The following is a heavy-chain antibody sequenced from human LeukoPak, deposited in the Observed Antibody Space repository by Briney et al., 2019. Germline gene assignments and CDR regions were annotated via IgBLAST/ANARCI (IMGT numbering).Heavy chain of an antibody. CDR3: ARAKWFGELLVGYFDY. J-gene: IGHJ4*02. CDR2: IYYSGST. Sequence: SETLSLTCTVSGGSISSGGYYWSWIRQHPGKGLESIGYIYYSGSTYYNPSLKSRVTISVDTSKNQFSLKLSSVTAADTAVYYCARAKWFGELLVGYFDYWGQGTLVTVSS. V-gene: IGHV4-31*03. D-gene: IGHD3-10*01. CDR1: GGSISSGGYY.